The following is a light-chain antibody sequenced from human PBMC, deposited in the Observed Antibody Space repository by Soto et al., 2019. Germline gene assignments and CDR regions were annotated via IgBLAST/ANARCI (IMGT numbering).Light chain of an antibody. CDR1: QGVGRF. V-gene: IGKV3-11*01. Sequence: EIVLTQSLSTLSLSPGERADLSCRANQGVGRFLAWYQQKPGQAPRLLIYDASNRATGIPARFSGSGSETDLTLAIDNLEPEDFAVYYCQQRGGWPLTFGGGTKVEIK. CDR3: QQRGGWPLT. CDR2: DAS. J-gene: IGKJ4*01.